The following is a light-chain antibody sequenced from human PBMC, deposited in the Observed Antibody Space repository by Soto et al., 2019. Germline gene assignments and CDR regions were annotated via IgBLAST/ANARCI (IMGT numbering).Light chain of an antibody. CDR3: QQLLDSPST. V-gene: IGKV1-9*01. CDR1: QVIXTS. CDR2: DAS. Sequence: IQLTQCPAFLSPSTGDSVTITCRASQVIXTSLAWYQVKPGKAPKFLXDDASTLERGGPSRLSATVSVTEFSLTITSLQPEDFANYYCQQLLDSPSTFGQGTRLEIK. J-gene: IGKJ5*01.